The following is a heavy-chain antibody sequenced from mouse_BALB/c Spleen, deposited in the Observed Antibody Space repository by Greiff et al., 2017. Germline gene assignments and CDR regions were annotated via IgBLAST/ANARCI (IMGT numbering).Heavy chain of an antibody. CDR1: GFTFSSYT. CDR2: ISSGGSYT. D-gene: IGHD4-1*01. Sequence: EVKVVESGGGLVKPGGSLKLSCAASGFTFSSYTMSWVRQTPEKRLEWVATISSGGSYTYYPDSVKGRFTISRDNAKNTLYLQMSSLKSEDTAMYYCTRDGNWDYWGQGTTLTVSS. CDR3: TRDGNWDY. J-gene: IGHJ2*01. V-gene: IGHV5-6-4*01.